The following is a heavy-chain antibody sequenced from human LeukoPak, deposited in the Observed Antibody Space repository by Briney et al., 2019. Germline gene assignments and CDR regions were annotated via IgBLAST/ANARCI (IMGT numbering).Heavy chain of an antibody. V-gene: IGHV1-69*13. Sequence: ASVKVSCKASGGTFISYAISWVRQAPGQGLEWMGGIIPIFGTANYAQKFQGRVTITADGPTSTAYMELSSLRSEDTAVYYCARDYYDSFDYWGQGTLVTVSS. CDR3: ARDYYDSFDY. CDR2: IIPIFGTA. D-gene: IGHD3-22*01. CDR1: GGTFISYA. J-gene: IGHJ4*02.